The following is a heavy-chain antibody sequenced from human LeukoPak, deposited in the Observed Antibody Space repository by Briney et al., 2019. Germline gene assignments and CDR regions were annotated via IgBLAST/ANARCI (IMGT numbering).Heavy chain of an antibody. J-gene: IGHJ4*02. CDR3: ARVRVYSNYADH. D-gene: IGHD4-11*01. CDR2: INHSGST. CDR1: GGSFSGYY. Sequence: PSETLSLTCAVYGGSFSGYYWSWIRQPPGKGLEWIGEINHSGSTNYNPSLKSRVTISVDTSKNQFSLKLSSVTAADTAVYYSARVRVYSNYADHWGQGTLVTVSS. V-gene: IGHV4-34*01.